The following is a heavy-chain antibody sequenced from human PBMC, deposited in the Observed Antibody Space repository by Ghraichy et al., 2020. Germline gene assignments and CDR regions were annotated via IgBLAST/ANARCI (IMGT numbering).Heavy chain of an antibody. CDR2: ISAYNGNT. D-gene: IGHD1-7*01. Sequence: ASVKVSCKASGYTFTSYGISWVRQAPGQGLEWMGWISAYNGNTNYAQKLQGRVTMTTDTSTSTAYMELRSLRSDDTAVYYCARDQLELRQEGGYWYYYYGMDVWGQGTTVTVSS. V-gene: IGHV1-18*01. CDR1: GYTFTSYG. CDR3: ARDQLELRQEGGYWYYYYGMDV. J-gene: IGHJ6*02.